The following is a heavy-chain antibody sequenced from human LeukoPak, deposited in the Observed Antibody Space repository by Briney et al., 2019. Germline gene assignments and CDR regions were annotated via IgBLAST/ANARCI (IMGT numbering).Heavy chain of an antibody. CDR1: GFTFSGYA. Sequence: PGGSLRLSCAASGFTFSGYAMSWVRQAPGKGLEWVSAISGSGGSTYYADSVKGRFTISRDNSKNTLYLQMNSLRAEDTAVYYCAKGNSSGWYFSFYYGMDVWGQGTTVTVSS. V-gene: IGHV3-23*01. D-gene: IGHD6-19*01. CDR3: AKGNSSGWYFSFYYGMDV. J-gene: IGHJ6*02. CDR2: ISGSGGST.